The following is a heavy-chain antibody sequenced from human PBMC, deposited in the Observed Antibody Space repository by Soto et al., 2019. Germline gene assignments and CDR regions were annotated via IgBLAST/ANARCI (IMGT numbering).Heavy chain of an antibody. CDR2: ISSSSTYI. D-gene: IGHD4-17*01. Sequence: EVQLVESGGGLVKPGGSLRLSCAASGFTFSTYSMNWVRQAPGKGLEWVSSISSSSTYIYYADSLKARFTISRDNAKNSLYLQMNSLRAEDTAVYYCARDAYGDYEFDPWGQGTLVTVSS. CDR3: ARDAYGDYEFDP. CDR1: GFTFSTYS. V-gene: IGHV3-21*01. J-gene: IGHJ5*02.